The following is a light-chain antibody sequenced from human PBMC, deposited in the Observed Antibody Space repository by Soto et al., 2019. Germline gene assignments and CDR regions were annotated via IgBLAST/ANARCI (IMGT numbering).Light chain of an antibody. V-gene: IGKV3-15*01. Sequence: EIVMTQSPATLSVSPGERATLPCRASQSVSSNVAWYQQKPGQAPRLLIYSVSTRATGIPARFSGSGSGTEFTLTINSLQSEDFGTYYCLQHNSYPITFGQGTRLEIK. J-gene: IGKJ5*01. CDR3: LQHNSYPIT. CDR1: QSVSSN. CDR2: SVS.